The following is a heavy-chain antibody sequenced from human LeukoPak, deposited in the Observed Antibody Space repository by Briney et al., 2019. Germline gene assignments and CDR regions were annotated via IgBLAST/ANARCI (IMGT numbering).Heavy chain of an antibody. Sequence: SETLSLTCTVSGGSISSSSYYWGWIRQPPGTGLEWIGSTYYSGSTYYNPSLKSRVTISVDTSKNQFSLKLSSVTAADTAVYYCARPGPLSVVVPAAIGYFDLWGRGTLVTVSS. J-gene: IGHJ2*01. D-gene: IGHD2-2*02. CDR2: TYYSGST. CDR3: ARPGPLSVVVPAAIGYFDL. CDR1: GGSISSSSYY. V-gene: IGHV4-39*01.